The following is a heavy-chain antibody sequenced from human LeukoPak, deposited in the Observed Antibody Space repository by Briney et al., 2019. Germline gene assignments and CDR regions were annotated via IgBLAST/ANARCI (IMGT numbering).Heavy chain of an antibody. D-gene: IGHD6-19*01. CDR3: ARVQDSSGWYYFHY. CDR2: ISYDGSNK. J-gene: IGHJ4*02. CDR1: GFTFSSYA. V-gene: IGHV3-30*04. Sequence: GRSLRLSCAASGFTFSSYAMHWVRQAPGKGLEWVAVISYDGSNKYYADSVKGRFTISRDNSKNTLYLQMNSLRAEDTAVYYCARVQDSSGWYYFHYWGQGTLVTVSS.